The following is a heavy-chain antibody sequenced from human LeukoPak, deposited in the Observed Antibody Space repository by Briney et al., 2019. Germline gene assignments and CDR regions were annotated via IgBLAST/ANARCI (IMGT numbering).Heavy chain of an antibody. CDR1: GFTFSSYN. Sequence: GGSLRLSCAASGFTFSSYNMNGVRQAPGKGLEWGSSITSSSSIYYADSVKGRFSISRDNAKNSLYLQMNSLRAEDTAVYYCANTKQFEYWGQGTLVTVSS. D-gene: IGHD1-1*01. CDR2: ITSSSSI. V-gene: IGHV3-21*01. CDR3: ANTKQFEY. J-gene: IGHJ4*02.